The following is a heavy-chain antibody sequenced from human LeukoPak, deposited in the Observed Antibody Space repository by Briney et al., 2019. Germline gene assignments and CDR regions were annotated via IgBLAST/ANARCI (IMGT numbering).Heavy chain of an antibody. V-gene: IGHV4-39*01. Sequence: SETLSLTCTVSGGSISSSSYYWGWIRQPPGKGLEWIGSIYYSGSTYYNPSLKSRVTISVDTSKNQFSLKLSSVTAADTAVYYCASGVPYYDFWSGYYLNWFDPWGQGTLVTVSS. D-gene: IGHD3-3*01. CDR1: GGSISSSSYY. J-gene: IGHJ5*02. CDR3: ASGVPYYDFWSGYYLNWFDP. CDR2: IYYSGST.